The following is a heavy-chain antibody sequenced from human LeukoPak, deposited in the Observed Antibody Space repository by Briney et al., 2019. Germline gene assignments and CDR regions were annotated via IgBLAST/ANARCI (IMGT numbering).Heavy chain of an antibody. CDR1: GYTFTSYG. D-gene: IGHD6-19*01. CDR3: ARALTRVAGASKTNFDY. V-gene: IGHV1-18*01. Sequence: ASVKVSCKASGYTFTSYGISWVRQAPGQGLEWMGWLSAYNGYTNYAQQLQGRVTMTTDTSTSTAYMELWSLRSDDTAVYYCARALTRVAGASKTNFDYWGQGTLVTVSS. J-gene: IGHJ4*02. CDR2: LSAYNGYT.